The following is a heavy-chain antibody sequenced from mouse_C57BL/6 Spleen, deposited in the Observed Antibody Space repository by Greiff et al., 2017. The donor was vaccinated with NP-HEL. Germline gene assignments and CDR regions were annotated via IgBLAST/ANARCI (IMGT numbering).Heavy chain of an antibody. D-gene: IGHD1-1*01. CDR3: AREGYYYGSSPYYFDY. V-gene: IGHV1-55*01. CDR1: GYTFTSYW. J-gene: IGHJ2*01. Sequence: VQLQQSGAELVKPGASVKMSCKASGYTFTSYWITWVKQRPGQGLEWIGDIYPGSGSTNYNEKFKSKATLTVDTSSSTAYMQLSSLTSEDSAVYYCAREGYYYGSSPYYFDYWGQGTTLAVSS. CDR2: IYPGSGST.